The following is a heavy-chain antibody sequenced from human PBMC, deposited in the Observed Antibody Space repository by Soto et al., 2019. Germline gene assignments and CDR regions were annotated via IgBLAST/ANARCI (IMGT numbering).Heavy chain of an antibody. J-gene: IGHJ4*02. CDR1: GYTFTSYD. CDR2: MNPNSGNT. CDR3: XRXGQLERRFIXLR. V-gene: IGHV1-8*01. Sequence: QVQLVQSGAEVKKPGASVKVSCKASGYTFTSYDINWVRQATGQGLEWMGWMNPNSGNTGYAQKFQGXVTMTRNTXXXXXXXXXXXXXXXXXXVYYCXRXGQLERRFIXLRWGQGTLVTVSS. D-gene: IGHD1-1*01.